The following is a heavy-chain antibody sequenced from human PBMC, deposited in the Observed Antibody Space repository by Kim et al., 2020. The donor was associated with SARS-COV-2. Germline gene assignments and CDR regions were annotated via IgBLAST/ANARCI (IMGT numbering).Heavy chain of an antibody. CDR3: ARDDDYGVRRCDY. Sequence: YAPKLQGRFTMTTDTSTSTAYMELRSLRSDDTAVYYCARDDDYGVRRCDYWGQGTLVTVSS. D-gene: IGHD4-17*01. J-gene: IGHJ4*02. V-gene: IGHV1-18*01.